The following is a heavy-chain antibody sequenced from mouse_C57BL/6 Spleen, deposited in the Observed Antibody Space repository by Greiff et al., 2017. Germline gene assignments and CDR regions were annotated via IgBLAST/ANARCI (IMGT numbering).Heavy chain of an antibody. V-gene: IGHV1-50*01. Sequence: VQLQQPGAELVKPGASVKLSCKASGYTFTSYWMQWVKQRPGQGLEWIGAIDPSDSYTNYNQKFKGKATVTVDTYSSTAYMQLSSLTSEDSAVYYCAKSYYGYGFDYWGQGTTLTVSS. D-gene: IGHD2-2*01. J-gene: IGHJ2*01. CDR2: IDPSDSYT. CDR1: GYTFTSYW. CDR3: AKSYYGYGFDY.